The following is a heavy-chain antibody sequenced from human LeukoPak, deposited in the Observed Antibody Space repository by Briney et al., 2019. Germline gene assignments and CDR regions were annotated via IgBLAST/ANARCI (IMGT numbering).Heavy chain of an antibody. J-gene: IGHJ3*02. D-gene: IGHD2-2*01. CDR3: ARDAVYCSSTSCYGSADDAFDI. Sequence: ASVKVSCKASGYTFTSYYMHWVRQAPGQGLEWMGIINPSGGSTSYAQKFQGRVTMTRDMSTSTVYMELSSLRSEDTAVYYCARDAVYCSSTSCYGSADDAFDIWGQGTMVTVSS. CDR2: INPSGGST. CDR1: GYTFTSYY. V-gene: IGHV1-46*01.